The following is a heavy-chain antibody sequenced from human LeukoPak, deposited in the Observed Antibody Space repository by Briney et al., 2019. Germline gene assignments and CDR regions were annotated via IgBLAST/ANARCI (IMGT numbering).Heavy chain of an antibody. CDR1: GFTFSSYA. CDR3: AKDRDSSGYYYGFDY. V-gene: IGHV3-30*18. J-gene: IGHJ4*02. CDR2: ISYDGINK. Sequence: GGSLRLSCAASGFTFSSYAMHWVRQAPGKGLDWVALISYDGINKYYADSVKGRFTISRDNSKNTLYLQMNSLRAEDTAVYYCAKDRDSSGYYYGFDYWGQGTLVTVSS. D-gene: IGHD3-22*01.